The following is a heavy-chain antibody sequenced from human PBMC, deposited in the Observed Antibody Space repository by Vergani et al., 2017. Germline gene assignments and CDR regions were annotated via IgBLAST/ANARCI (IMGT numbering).Heavy chain of an antibody. V-gene: IGHV4-59*08. Sequence: QLQLQESGPGLVKPSETLSLTCSVSGGSMSGYYWSWIRQPPGKELEWIGYMYHSGSTNYNPSLETRVTISGDTSKNQFSLKLSSVTAADTAVYYCARHLDYYGSGKDAFDIWGQGTMVTVSS. CDR3: ARHLDYYGSGKDAFDI. D-gene: IGHD3-10*01. CDR2: MYHSGST. J-gene: IGHJ3*02. CDR1: GGSMSGYY.